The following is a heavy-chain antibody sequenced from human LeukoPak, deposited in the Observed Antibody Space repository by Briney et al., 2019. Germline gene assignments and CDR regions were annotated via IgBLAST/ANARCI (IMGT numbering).Heavy chain of an antibody. V-gene: IGHV3-21*01. CDR3: ARDVGYCSSTSCSLLDY. CDR2: IISSSTYI. CDR1: GFTFSSYS. J-gene: IGHJ4*02. D-gene: IGHD2-2*01. Sequence: GGSLRLSCAASGFTFSSYSMNWVRQAPGKGLEWVSSIISSSTYIYYADSVKGRFTISRDNAKNSLYLQMNSLRAEDTAVYYCARDVGYCSSTSCSLLDYWGQGTLVTVSS.